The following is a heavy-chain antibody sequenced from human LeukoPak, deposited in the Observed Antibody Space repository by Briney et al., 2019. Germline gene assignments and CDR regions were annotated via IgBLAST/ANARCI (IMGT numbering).Heavy chain of an antibody. D-gene: IGHD2-15*01. CDR1: GGSISTRDYY. CDR3: ARGGACRGGNCLGP. V-gene: IGHV4-39*01. Sequence: SETLSLTCTVSGGSISTRDYYWGWIRQPPGKGLEWIASIYYTGSTYYSPSLRSRATMSVDTSKNQFSLELSAVTAADTAFYYCARGGACRGGNCLGPWGQGVLVIVSS. J-gene: IGHJ5*02. CDR2: IYYTGST.